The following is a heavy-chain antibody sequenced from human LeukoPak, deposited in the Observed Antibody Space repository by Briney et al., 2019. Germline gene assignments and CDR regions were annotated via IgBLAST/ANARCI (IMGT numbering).Heavy chain of an antibody. J-gene: IGHJ4*02. CDR1: GYTFTSYA. CDR2: ISTYNGHT. Sequence: ASVKVSCKASGYTFTSYAISWVRQAPGQGLEWIGWISTYNGHTNCAQKLQGRVTMTTDTSTSTAYMELRSLRSDDTAVYYCAREDNLMDFWSGYSDYWGQGTLVTVSS. V-gene: IGHV1-18*01. CDR3: AREDNLMDFWSGYSDY. D-gene: IGHD3-3*01.